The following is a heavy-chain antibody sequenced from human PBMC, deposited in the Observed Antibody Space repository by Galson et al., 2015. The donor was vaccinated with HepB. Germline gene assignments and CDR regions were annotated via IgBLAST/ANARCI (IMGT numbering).Heavy chain of an antibody. D-gene: IGHD6-19*01. CDR2: IYYNGAT. Sequence: TLSLTCNVSGDSVSSGTDFWTWIRQHPGKGREWIGHIYYNGATYYNPSLRSRVAISADTSNNQFSLRLTSVTVADTAVYYCARDTPYSSGSFDSWGQGTLVTVSS. J-gene: IGHJ4*02. CDR3: ARDTPYSSGSFDS. V-gene: IGHV4-31*03. CDR1: GDSVSSGTDF.